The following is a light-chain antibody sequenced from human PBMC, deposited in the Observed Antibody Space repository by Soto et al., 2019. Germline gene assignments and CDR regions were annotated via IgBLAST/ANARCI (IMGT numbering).Light chain of an antibody. CDR3: QQYNHHPLT. J-gene: IGKJ4*01. V-gene: IGKV1-16*01. Sequence: DVRMTQSPSSLSASVGDSVTISCRASQDIAGYLAWFQQKPGKAPRSLIFSASTLHSGVPSRFSGSASGIDFTLTITNLQPEDFATYYCQQYNHHPLTFGGGTKVEIK. CDR2: SAS. CDR1: QDIAGY.